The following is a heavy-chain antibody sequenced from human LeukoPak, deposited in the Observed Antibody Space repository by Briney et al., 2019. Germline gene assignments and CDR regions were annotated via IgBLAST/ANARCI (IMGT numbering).Heavy chain of an antibody. CDR1: GGSISSYY. V-gene: IGHV4-59*12. CDR3: ARAPRESNNLDC. D-gene: IGHD1-14*01. Sequence: SETLSLTCTVSGGSISSYYWSWIRQPPGKGLEWIGYIYYSGSTDYNPSLKSRVTISVDTSKNQFSLKLSSVTAADTAVYYCARAPRESNNLDCWGQGTLVTVSS. CDR2: IYYSGST. J-gene: IGHJ4*02.